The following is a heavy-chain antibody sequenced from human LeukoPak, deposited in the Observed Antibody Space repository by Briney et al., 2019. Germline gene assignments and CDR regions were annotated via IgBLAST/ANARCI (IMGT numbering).Heavy chain of an antibody. Sequence: ASVKVSCTASGYTFTSYYMHWVRQAPGQGLEWMGIINPSGGSTSYAQKFQGRVAMTRDTSTSTVYMELSSLRSEDTAVYYCARSSITGTTYGYWGQGTLVTVSS. CDR3: ARSSITGTTYGY. CDR1: GYTFTSYY. J-gene: IGHJ4*02. CDR2: INPSGGST. D-gene: IGHD1-20*01. V-gene: IGHV1-46*01.